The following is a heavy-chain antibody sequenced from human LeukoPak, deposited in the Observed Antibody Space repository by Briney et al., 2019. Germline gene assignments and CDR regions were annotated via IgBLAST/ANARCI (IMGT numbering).Heavy chain of an antibody. Sequence: SETLSLTCTVSGGSISSSSYQGGWIRQPPGKGLEWIGSFYYSGNTYYNPSLKNRVTVSVDTSNNLFSLNLNSVTAADTAVYYCARISIAVVPAYFDYWGQGTLVTVSS. D-gene: IGHD2-2*01. V-gene: IGHV4-39*01. CDR2: FYYSGNT. CDR1: GGSISSSSYQ. CDR3: ARISIAVVPAYFDY. J-gene: IGHJ4*02.